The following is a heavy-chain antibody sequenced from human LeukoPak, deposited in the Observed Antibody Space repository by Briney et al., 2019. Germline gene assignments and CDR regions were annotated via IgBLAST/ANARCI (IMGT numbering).Heavy chain of an antibody. CDR2: FDPEDGET. V-gene: IGHV1-24*01. D-gene: IGHD1-1*01. CDR1: GYTLTELS. J-gene: IGHJ4*02. Sequence: ASVKVSCKVSGYTLTELSMHWVRQAPGKGLEWMGGFDPEDGETIYAQKFQGRVTMTEDTSTDTAYMELSSLRSEDTAVCYCATHPRFVSPSPGDYWGQGTLVTVSS. CDR3: ATHPRFVSPSPGDY.